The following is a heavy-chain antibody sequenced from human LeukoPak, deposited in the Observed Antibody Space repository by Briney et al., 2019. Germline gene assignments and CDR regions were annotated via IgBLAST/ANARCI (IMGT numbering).Heavy chain of an antibody. J-gene: IGHJ6*02. Sequence: ASVKVSCKASGYTFTSYGFTWVRQAPGQGLEWMGWISAYNGNTNYAQKLQGRVTMTTDTSTSTAYMELRSLRSDDTAVYYCARLASSAIFDYYSGMDVWGQGTTVTVSS. CDR2: ISAYNGNT. D-gene: IGHD3-3*02. CDR1: GYTFTSYG. CDR3: ARLASSAIFDYYSGMDV. V-gene: IGHV1-18*01.